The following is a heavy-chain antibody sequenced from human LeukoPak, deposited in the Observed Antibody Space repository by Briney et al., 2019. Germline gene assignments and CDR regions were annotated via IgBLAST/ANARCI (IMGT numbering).Heavy chain of an antibody. J-gene: IGHJ4*02. CDR3: ARHSYERGYSYGGHFDY. CDR1: GYSISSGYY. CDR2: IYHSGST. V-gene: IGHV4-38-2*01. D-gene: IGHD5-18*01. Sequence: SETLSLTCAVSGYSISSGYYRGWVRQPPGKGLEWIGSIYHSGSTYYNPSLKSRVTISVDTSKNQFSLKLSSVTAADTAVYYCARHSYERGYSYGGHFDYWGQGTLVTVSS.